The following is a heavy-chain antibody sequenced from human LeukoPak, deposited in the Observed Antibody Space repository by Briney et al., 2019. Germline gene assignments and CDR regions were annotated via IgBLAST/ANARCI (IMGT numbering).Heavy chain of an antibody. Sequence: PGGSLRLSCAASGFTFSSYGMHWVRQAPGKGLEWVAVIWYDGSNKYYADSVKGRFTISRYNSRNTLYLQMNSLRAEDTTVYYCARDGYCSGGSCPMGNDYWGQGTLVTVSS. CDR1: GFTFSSYG. D-gene: IGHD2-15*01. V-gene: IGHV3-33*01. CDR2: IWYDGSNK. J-gene: IGHJ4*02. CDR3: ARDGYCSGGSCPMGNDY.